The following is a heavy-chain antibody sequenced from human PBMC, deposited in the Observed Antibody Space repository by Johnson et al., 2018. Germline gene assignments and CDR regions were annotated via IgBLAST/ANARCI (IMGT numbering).Heavy chain of an antibody. CDR2: ISSSSRTI. J-gene: IGHJ1*01. V-gene: IGHV3-48*01. D-gene: IGHD3-22*01. CDR1: GLSFSSYS. CDR3: ARVTTDFYDSSGYGFQH. Sequence: VQLVESGGGLVQPGGSLRLSCEATGLSFSSYSLNWVRQAPGTGLEWISYISSSSRTIYYADSVKGRFTISRDDAKNSLYLQMNRLRAEDTAVYYCARVTTDFYDSSGYGFQHWGQGTLVTVSS.